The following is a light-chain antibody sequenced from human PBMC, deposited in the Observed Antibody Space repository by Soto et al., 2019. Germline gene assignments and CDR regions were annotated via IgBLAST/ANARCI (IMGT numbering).Light chain of an antibody. CDR2: AAS. CDR3: QQIYSTPRT. Sequence: DIQMTQSPSSLSASVGDRVTITCRASQSISSSLNWYQQKPGKDPKVLIYAASSLQSGVPSRCIGSGSGTDFTRTISSLQPEDFATYYCQQIYSTPRTYGQGTKVEIK. V-gene: IGKV1-39*01. J-gene: IGKJ1*01. CDR1: QSISSS.